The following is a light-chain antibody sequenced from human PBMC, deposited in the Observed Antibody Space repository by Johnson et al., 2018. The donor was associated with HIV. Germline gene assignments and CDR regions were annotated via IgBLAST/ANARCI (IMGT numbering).Light chain of an antibody. Sequence: QLVLTQPPSVSAAPGQKVTISCSGSSSNIGNNYVSWYQQLPGTAPKLLIYDNNKRPSGITDRFSGSKSGTSATLGITGLQTGDEADYYCGTWDSSLSANVFGTGTKVTVL. CDR1: SSNIGNNY. J-gene: IGLJ1*01. CDR2: DNN. CDR3: GTWDSSLSANV. V-gene: IGLV1-51*01.